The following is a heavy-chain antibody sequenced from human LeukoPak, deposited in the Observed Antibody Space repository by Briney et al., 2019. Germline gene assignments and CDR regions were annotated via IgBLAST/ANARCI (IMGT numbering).Heavy chain of an antibody. CDR3: TTITMVSHFDH. CDR1: GFTFNNAW. CDR2: IKTKADGWTT. Sequence: PGGSLRLSCAASGFTFNNAWMSWVRQAPRKGLEWIGRIKTKADGWTTDYAAPVNGRFTISRDDSKSTLYLEMNSLTTEDTAVYWCTTITMVSHFDHWGQGTLVTVSS. J-gene: IGHJ4*02. D-gene: IGHD3-10*01. V-gene: IGHV3-15*01.